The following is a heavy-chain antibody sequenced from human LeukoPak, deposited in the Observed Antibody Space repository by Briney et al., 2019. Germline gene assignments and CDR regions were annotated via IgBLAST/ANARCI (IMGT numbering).Heavy chain of an antibody. Sequence: PSETLSLTCTVSGGSISSYYWSWIRQPPGKGLEWIGYIYYSGSTNYNPSLKSRVTISVDTSKNQFSLKLSSVTAADTAVYYCARDRGYDSSGYYEGHFDYWGQGTLVTVSS. CDR3: ARDRGYDSSGYYEGHFDY. V-gene: IGHV4-59*12. D-gene: IGHD3-22*01. CDR1: GGSISSYY. CDR2: IYYSGST. J-gene: IGHJ4*02.